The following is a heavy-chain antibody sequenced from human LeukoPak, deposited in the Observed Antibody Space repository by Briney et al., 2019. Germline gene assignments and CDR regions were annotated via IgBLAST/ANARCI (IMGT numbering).Heavy chain of an antibody. D-gene: IGHD2-2*01. V-gene: IGHV3-30*04. Sequence: GGSLRLSCAASGFTFSSYAMHWVRQAPGKGLEWVAVISYDGSNKYYADSVKGRFTISRDNPKNTLYLQMNSLRAEDTAVYYCARDGCSSTSCSQFQHWGQGTLVTVSS. CDR2: ISYDGSNK. CDR3: ARDGCSSTSCSQFQH. J-gene: IGHJ1*01. CDR1: GFTFSSYA.